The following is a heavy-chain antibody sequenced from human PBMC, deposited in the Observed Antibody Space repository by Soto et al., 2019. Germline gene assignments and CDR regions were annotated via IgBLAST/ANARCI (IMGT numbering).Heavy chain of an antibody. V-gene: IGHV3-23*01. CDR2: ISGSGGST. J-gene: IGHJ4*02. CDR1: GFTFSSYA. Sequence: EVQLLESGEGLVQPGGSLRLSCAASGFTFSSYAMSWVRQAPGKGLEWVSAISGSGGSTYYADSVKGRFTISRDNSKNTLYLQMISLRAKDTAVYYCAKSRAGYYDSSGYPFPFDYWGQGTLVTVSS. CDR3: AKSRAGYYDSSGYPFPFDY. D-gene: IGHD3-22*01.